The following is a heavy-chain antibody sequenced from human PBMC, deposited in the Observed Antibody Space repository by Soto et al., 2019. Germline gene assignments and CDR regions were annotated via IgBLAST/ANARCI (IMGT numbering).Heavy chain of an antibody. CDR2: IFSNDEK. D-gene: IGHD2-15*01. V-gene: IGHV2-26*01. J-gene: IGHJ5*02. CDR1: GFSLSNARMG. Sequence: QVTLKESGPVLVKPTETLTLTCTVSGFSLSNARMGVGWIRQPPGKALEWLAHIFSNDEKSYSTSLKSRLTISKDTSKSQVVLTMTNMDPVDTATYYCARIRRGYCSGGSCPSYNWFDPWGQGTLVTVSS. CDR3: ARIRRGYCSGGSCPSYNWFDP.